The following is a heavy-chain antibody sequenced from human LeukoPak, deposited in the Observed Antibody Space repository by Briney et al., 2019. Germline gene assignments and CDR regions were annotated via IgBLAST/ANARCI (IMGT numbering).Heavy chain of an antibody. J-gene: IGHJ4*02. CDR2: INPSSGGT. D-gene: IGHD3-9*01. CDR1: GGTFSSYA. V-gene: IGHV1-2*02. Sequence: GASVKVSCKASGGTFSSYATSWVRQARGQGLEWMGWINPSSGGTNYAQKFQGRVTMTRDTSISTAFMELSRLTSDDTAVYYCASSSYAFDCPDYWGRGTLVTVSS. CDR3: ASSSYAFDCPDY.